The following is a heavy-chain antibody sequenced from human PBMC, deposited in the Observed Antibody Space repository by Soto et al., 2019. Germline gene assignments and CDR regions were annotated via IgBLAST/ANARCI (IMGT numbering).Heavy chain of an antibody. CDR1: GFTVSSNY. CDR3: ARAASVWGSYRLH. J-gene: IGHJ4*02. D-gene: IGHD3-16*02. CDR2: IYSGGST. Sequence: EVQLVEFGGGLIQPGGSLRLSCAASGFTVSSNYMSWVRQAPGKGLEWVSVIYSGGSTYYADSVKGRFTISRDNSKNTLYLQMNSLRAEDTAVYYCARAASVWGSYRLHWGQGTLVTVSS. V-gene: IGHV3-53*01.